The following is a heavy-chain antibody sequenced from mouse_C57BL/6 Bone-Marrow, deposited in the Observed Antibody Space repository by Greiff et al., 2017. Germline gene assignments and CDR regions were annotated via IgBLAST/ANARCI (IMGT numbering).Heavy chain of an antibody. CDR2: IWSGGST. D-gene: IGHD2-4*01. CDR1: GFSLTSYG. V-gene: IGHV2-2*01. J-gene: IGHJ3*01. Sequence: VQLQESGPGLVQPSQSLSITCTVSGFSLTSYGVHWVRQSPGKGLEWLGVIWSGGSTDYNAAFISRLSISKDNSKSQVFFKMNSLQADDTAIYYCARYEYDGYWGQGTLVTVSA. CDR3: ARYEYDGY.